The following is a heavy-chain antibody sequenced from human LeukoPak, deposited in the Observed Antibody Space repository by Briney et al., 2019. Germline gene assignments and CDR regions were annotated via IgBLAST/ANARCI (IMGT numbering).Heavy chain of an antibody. CDR1: GFTFSDYY. CDR3: ARHDTAMATDYGMGV. D-gene: IGHD5-18*01. V-gene: IGHV3-11*01. J-gene: IGHJ6*02. CDR2: ISSRGSTI. Sequence: PGGSLRLSCAASGFTFSDYYMSWIRQAPGKGLEWVSYISSRGSTIYYADSVKGRFTISRDNAKNSLYLQMNSLRAEDTAVYYCARHDTAMATDYGMGVWGQGTTVTVSS.